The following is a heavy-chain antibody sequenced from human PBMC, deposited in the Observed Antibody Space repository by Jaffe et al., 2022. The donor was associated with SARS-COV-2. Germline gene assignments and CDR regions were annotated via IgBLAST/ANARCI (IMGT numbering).Heavy chain of an antibody. V-gene: IGHV3-23*01. CDR1: GFTFSSYA. Sequence: EVQLLESGGGLVQPGGSLSLSCAASGFTFSSYAMTWVRQAPGKGLDWVSVIDSTNENSYYADSVRGRFTISRDNSKNTLYLQMNSLRVEDTAVYYCAKATSGNYFASGSYYSPPDYWGQGALVTVSS. D-gene: IGHD1-26*01. J-gene: IGHJ4*02. CDR3: AKATSGNYFASGSYYSPPDY. CDR2: IDSTNENS.